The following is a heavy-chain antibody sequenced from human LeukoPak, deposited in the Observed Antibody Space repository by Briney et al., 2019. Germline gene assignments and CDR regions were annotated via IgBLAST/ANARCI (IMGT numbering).Heavy chain of an antibody. CDR1: GGTFIIYA. CDR2: IIPILGIA. J-gene: IGHJ4*02. Sequence: ASVTVSFKGSGGTFIIYAISWVRQAPGQGLEWMGRIIPILGIANYAQKFQGRVTITADKSTSTAYMELRSLRSEDTAVYYCARGYYDILTGYYSDVYYFDYWGQGTLVTVSS. V-gene: IGHV1-69*04. CDR3: ARGYYDILTGYYSDVYYFDY. D-gene: IGHD3-9*01.